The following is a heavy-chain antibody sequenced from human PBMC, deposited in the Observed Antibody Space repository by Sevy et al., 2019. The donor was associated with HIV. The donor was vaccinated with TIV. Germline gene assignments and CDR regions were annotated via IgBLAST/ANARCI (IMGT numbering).Heavy chain of an antibody. D-gene: IGHD6-6*01. Sequence: GGSLRLSCAASGFTFSNAWMSWVRQAPGKGLEWVGRIKSKTDGGTTDYAAPVKGRFTISRDDSKNTLYLQTNSLKTEDTAVYYCTTGQLAPTYYYYMDVWGKGTTVTVSS. CDR3: TTGQLAPTYYYYMDV. J-gene: IGHJ6*03. V-gene: IGHV3-15*01. CDR1: GFTFSNAW. CDR2: IKSKTDGGTT.